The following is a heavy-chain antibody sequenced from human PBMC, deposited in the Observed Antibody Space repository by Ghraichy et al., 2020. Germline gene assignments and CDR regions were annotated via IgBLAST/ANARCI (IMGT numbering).Heavy chain of an antibody. CDR1: GFTFSSYA. J-gene: IGHJ5*02. D-gene: IGHD2-2*01. V-gene: IGHV3-23*01. CDR2: ISGSGGST. CDR3: AKDPVWGEYQLPPNNWFDP. Sequence: GGSLRLSCAASGFTFSSYAMSWVRQAPGKRLEWVSAISGSGGSTYYADSVKGRFTISRDNSKNTLYLQMNSLRAEDTAVYYCAKDPVWGEYQLPPNNWFDPWGQGTLVTVSS.